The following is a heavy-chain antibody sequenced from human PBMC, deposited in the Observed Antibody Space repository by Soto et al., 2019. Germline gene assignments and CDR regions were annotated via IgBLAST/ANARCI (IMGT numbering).Heavy chain of an antibody. CDR2: IIPIFGTA. CDR3: ARDPFQNSGSHYNWFDP. V-gene: IGHV1-69*13. Sequence: SVKVSCKASGGTFSSYAISWVRQAPGQGLEWMGGIIPIFGTANYAQKFQGRVTITADGSTSTAYMELSSLRSEDTAVYYCARDPFQNSGSHYNWFDPWGQGTLVTVPS. J-gene: IGHJ5*02. CDR1: GGTFSSYA. D-gene: IGHD1-26*01.